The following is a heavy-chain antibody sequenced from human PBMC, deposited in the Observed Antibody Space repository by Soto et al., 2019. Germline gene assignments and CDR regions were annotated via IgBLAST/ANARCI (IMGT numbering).Heavy chain of an antibody. Sequence: QVQLVESGGGVVQPGRSLRLSCAASGFTFSSYGMHWVRQAPGKGLEWVAVISYDGSNKYYADSVKGRFTISRDNSKNXLYLQMNSLRAEDTAVYYCAKIGVPDGSGQHDFDYWGQGTLVTVSS. CDR2: ISYDGSNK. J-gene: IGHJ4*02. V-gene: IGHV3-30*18. CDR3: AKIGVPDGSGQHDFDY. D-gene: IGHD3-10*01. CDR1: GFTFSSYG.